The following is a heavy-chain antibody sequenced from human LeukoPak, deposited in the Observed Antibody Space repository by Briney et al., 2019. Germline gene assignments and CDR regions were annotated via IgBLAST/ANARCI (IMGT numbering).Heavy chain of an antibody. CDR2: ISSSSTYI. J-gene: IGHJ4*02. V-gene: IGHV3-21*01. CDR3: ARANGGPLDY. Sequence: MAGGSLRLSCAASGFTFSSHWMSWVRQAPGRGLEWVSSISSSSTYIYYADSVRGRFTISRDNAKNSLYLQMNSLRAEDTAVYYCARANGGPLDYWGQGTLVTVSS. D-gene: IGHD4-23*01. CDR1: GFTFSSHW.